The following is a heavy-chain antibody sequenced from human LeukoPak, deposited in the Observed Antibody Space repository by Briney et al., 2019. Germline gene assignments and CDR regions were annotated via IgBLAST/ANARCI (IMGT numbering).Heavy chain of an antibody. D-gene: IGHD3-10*01. CDR3: ARAKGVRGVIGYNWFDP. Sequence: ASVKVSCKASGYTFTSYGISWVRQAPGQGLEWMGWISAYNGNTNYAQKLQGRVTMTTDTSTSTAYMELRSLRSDDTAVYYCARAKGVRGVIGYNWFDPWSQGTLVTVSS. J-gene: IGHJ5*02. CDR1: GYTFTSYG. V-gene: IGHV1-18*04. CDR2: ISAYNGNT.